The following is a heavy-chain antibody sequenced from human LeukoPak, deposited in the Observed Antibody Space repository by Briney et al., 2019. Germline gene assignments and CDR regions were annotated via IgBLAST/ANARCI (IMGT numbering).Heavy chain of an antibody. Sequence: GGSLRLSCAASGFTFDDYAMHWVRQAPGKGLEWVSGISWNSGSIAYADSVKGRFTISRDNAKNSLYLQMNSPRPEDTALYYCAKGVRITMIRGAFDIWGQGTMVTVSS. V-gene: IGHV3-9*01. J-gene: IGHJ3*02. D-gene: IGHD3-10*01. CDR3: AKGVRITMIRGAFDI. CDR1: GFTFDDYA. CDR2: ISWNSGSI.